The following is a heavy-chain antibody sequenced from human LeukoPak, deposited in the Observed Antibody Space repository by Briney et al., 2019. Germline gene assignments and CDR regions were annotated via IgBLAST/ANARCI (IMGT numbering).Heavy chain of an antibody. CDR2: FDPEDGET. CDR3: ARVWRMASFRYYFDY. J-gene: IGHJ4*02. V-gene: IGHV1-24*01. Sequence: ASVKVSCKVSGYTLTELSMHWVRQAPGKGLEWMGGFDPEDGETIYAQKFQGRVTMTEDTSTDTAYMELSRLRSDDTAVYYCARVWRMASFRYYFDYWGQGTLVTVSS. D-gene: IGHD5-24*01. CDR1: GYTLTELS.